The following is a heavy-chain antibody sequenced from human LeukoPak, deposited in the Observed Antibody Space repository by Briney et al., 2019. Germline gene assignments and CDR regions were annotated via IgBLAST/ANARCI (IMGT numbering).Heavy chain of an antibody. V-gene: IGHV1-46*01. J-gene: IGHJ4*02. CDR1: GYTFTSYY. CDR2: IDPSGGST. D-gene: IGHD2-15*01. CDR3: ARNSGSGFDY. Sequence: ASVKVSCKASGYTFTSYYIVWVRQAPGQGLEWMGRIDPSGGSTSYAQKFQGRVTMTRGTSTSTVYMELSSLISEDTAVYYCARNSGSGFDYWGQGTLVTFSS.